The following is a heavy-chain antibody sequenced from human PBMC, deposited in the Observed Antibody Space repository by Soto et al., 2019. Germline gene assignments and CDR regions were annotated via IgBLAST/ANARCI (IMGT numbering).Heavy chain of an antibody. CDR3: AREVTTDDYYYYYMDV. D-gene: IGHD4-4*01. J-gene: IGHJ6*03. Sequence: SETLSLTCTVSGGSISSGGYYWSWIRQHPGKGLEWIGYIYYSGSTYYNPSLKSRVTISVDTSKNQFSLKLSSVTAADTAVYYCAREVTTDDYYYYYMDVWGKGTTVTVSS. V-gene: IGHV4-31*03. CDR1: GGSISSGGYY. CDR2: IYYSGST.